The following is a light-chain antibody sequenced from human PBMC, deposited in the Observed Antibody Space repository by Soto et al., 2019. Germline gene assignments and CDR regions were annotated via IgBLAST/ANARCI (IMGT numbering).Light chain of an antibody. J-gene: IGKJ1*01. CDR1: QRISKW. V-gene: IGKV1-5*01. CDR3: QQYSTFPRT. Sequence: GDRVSISCRASQRISKWLAWYQHKPGKAPKLLIYDASGLERGVPSRFSGSGSGTEFTLTIISLQPDDFATYYCQQYSTFPRTFGQGTKVDTK. CDR2: DAS.